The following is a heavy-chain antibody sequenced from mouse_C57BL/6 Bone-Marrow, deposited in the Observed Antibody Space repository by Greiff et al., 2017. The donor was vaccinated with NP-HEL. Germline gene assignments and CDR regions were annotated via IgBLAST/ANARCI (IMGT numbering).Heavy chain of an antibody. CDR1: GYSFTGYY. Sequence: EVMLVESGPELVKPGASVKISCKASGYSFTGYYMHWVKQSHGNILDWIGYIYPYNGVSSYNQKFKGKATLTVDKSSSTTYMELRSLTSEDSAVYYCARERYYGSAMDYWGQGTSVTVSS. CDR2: IYPYNGVS. D-gene: IGHD1-1*01. CDR3: ARERYYGSAMDY. V-gene: IGHV1-31*01. J-gene: IGHJ4*01.